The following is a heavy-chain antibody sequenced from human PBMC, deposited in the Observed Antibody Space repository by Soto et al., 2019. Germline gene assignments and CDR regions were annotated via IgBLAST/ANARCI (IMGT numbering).Heavy chain of an antibody. D-gene: IGHD1-20*01. CDR1: GFTFSSYA. J-gene: IGHJ6*03. Sequence: GGSLRLSCAASGFTFSSYAMSWVRQAPGKGLEWVSAISGSGGSTYYADSVKGRFTISRDNSKNTLYLQMNSLRAEDTAVYYCAKVPYNWNYYYMDVWGKGTTVTVSS. CDR2: ISGSGGST. V-gene: IGHV3-23*01. CDR3: AKVPYNWNYYYMDV.